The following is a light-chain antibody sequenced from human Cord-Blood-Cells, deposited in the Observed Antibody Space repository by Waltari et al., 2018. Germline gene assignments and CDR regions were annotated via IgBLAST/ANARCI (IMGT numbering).Light chain of an antibody. CDR1: QLVSSK. CDR2: GAS. V-gene: IGKV3-15*01. CDR3: QQYNNWPPYT. Sequence: EIVMTQSPATLSVSPGERATLSCRASQLVSSKLAWYQQKPDQAPRLLSYGASTRATGIPARFSGSGSGTEFTLTISSLQSEDFAVYYCQQYNNWPPYTFGQGTKLEIK. J-gene: IGKJ2*01.